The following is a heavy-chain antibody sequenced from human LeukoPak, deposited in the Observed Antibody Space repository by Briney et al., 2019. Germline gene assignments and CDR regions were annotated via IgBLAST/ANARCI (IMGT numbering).Heavy chain of an antibody. CDR2: ISWNSGSI. CDR1: GFIFDDYA. CDR3: AKDTRMGDY. Sequence: PGGSLRLSCAASGFIFDDYAMHWVRQAPGKGLEWVSGISWNSGSIGYADSVKGRFTISRDNAKNSLYLQMNSLRAGDTALYYCAKDTRMGDYWGQGTLVTVSS. V-gene: IGHV3-9*01. J-gene: IGHJ4*02.